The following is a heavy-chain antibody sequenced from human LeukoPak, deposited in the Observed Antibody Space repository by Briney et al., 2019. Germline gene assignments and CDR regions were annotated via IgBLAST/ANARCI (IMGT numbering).Heavy chain of an antibody. V-gene: IGHV1-8*01. D-gene: IGHD6-6*01. Sequence: ASVKVSCNPSGYTFTRFDINWVRQAPGQGLEWVGLMNPNNGSTGYAQKFQGRVTMTSSASICTAYLELRGLRSEDTAVYYCARAFYSSASGGGNYFDFWGQGTPVTVSS. CDR1: GYTFTRFD. CDR3: ARAFYSSASGGGNYFDF. CDR2: MNPNNGST. J-gene: IGHJ4*02.